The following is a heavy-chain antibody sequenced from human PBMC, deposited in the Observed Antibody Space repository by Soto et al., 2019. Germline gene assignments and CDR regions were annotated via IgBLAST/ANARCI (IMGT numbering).Heavy chain of an antibody. J-gene: IGHJ4*02. V-gene: IGHV3-30*18. CDR1: GFTFSSYG. Sequence: QVQLVESGGGVVQPGRSLRLSCAASGFTFSSYGMHWVRQAPGKGLEWVAVISYDGSNKYYADSVKGRFTISRDNSKNTLYLQMNSLRAEDTAVYYCAKDLEMAHNWSYWGQGTLVTVSS. CDR3: AKDLEMAHNWSY. D-gene: IGHD1-1*01. CDR2: ISYDGSNK.